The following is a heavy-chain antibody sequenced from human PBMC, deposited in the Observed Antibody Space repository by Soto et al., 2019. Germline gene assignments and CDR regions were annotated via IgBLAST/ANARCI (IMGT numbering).Heavy chain of an antibody. CDR2: IFWDDGK. CDR1: GFSLSTSGVG. J-gene: IGHJ4*02. Sequence: QITLKESGPTLVKPTQTLTLTCSFSGFSLSTSGVGVTWIRRPPGKALEWLTLIFWDDGKRYSPSLKSRLTITKDTSKNQVVLTMTNMDPVDTATYYCAHRRRYYFGSSGYYYTPLDYWGQGILVTVSS. D-gene: IGHD3-22*01. CDR3: AHRRRYYFGSSGYYYTPLDY. V-gene: IGHV2-5*02.